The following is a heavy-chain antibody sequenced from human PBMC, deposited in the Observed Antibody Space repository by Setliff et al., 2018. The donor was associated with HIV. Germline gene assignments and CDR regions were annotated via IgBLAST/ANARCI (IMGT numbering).Heavy chain of an antibody. CDR1: GAPSIYF. D-gene: IGHD1-26*01. J-gene: IGHJ4*02. CDR3: AKDRSGSYRTFDY. Sequence: SETLSLTCTVSGAPSIYFWGWIRQPPGKGLEWIGSVYYSGSTYYNPSLKSRVTISMDTSKNQFSLKLNSVTAADTAVYYCAKDRSGSYRTFDYWGPGILVTVSS. CDR2: VYYSGST. V-gene: IGHV4-39*07.